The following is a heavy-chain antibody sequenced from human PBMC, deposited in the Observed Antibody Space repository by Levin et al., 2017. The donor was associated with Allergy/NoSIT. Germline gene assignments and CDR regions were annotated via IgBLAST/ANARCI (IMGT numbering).Heavy chain of an antibody. CDR2: LNEDGSAK. D-gene: IGHD2-15*01. CDR1: GFIFSNYW. Sequence: GGSLRLSCVGSGFIFSNYWLSWVRQAPGKGLEWVANLNEDGSAKNYLDSVKGRFTISRDNAKNSLFLQMNSLRAEDTAVYYCAGRIFDIWGQGTMVTVSS. J-gene: IGHJ3*02. V-gene: IGHV3-7*02. CDR3: AGRIFDI.